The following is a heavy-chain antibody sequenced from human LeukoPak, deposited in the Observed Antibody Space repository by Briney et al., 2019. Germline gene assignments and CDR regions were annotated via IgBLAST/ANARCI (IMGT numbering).Heavy chain of an antibody. CDR3: ARGWPEAVQWHFQY. V-gene: IGHV1-2*02. D-gene: IGHD6-19*01. CDR1: GYTFTGYY. CDR2: ITPNSGGT. Sequence: GASVKVSCKASGYTFTGYYMHWVRQAPGQGLEWMGWITPNSGGTKYAQRFQGRVTMTRDTSISTAYMELNRLTSDDTAVYYCARGWPEAVQWHFQYWGQGTLVTVSS. J-gene: IGHJ1*01.